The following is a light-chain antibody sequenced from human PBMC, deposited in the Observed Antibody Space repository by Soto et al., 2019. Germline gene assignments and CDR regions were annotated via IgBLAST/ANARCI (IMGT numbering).Light chain of an antibody. CDR1: QSVSSN. J-gene: IGKJ1*01. CDR2: GAS. V-gene: IGKV3-15*01. CDR3: QQYNNWPQT. Sequence: EIVMTQSPATLSVSPGERATLSCRASQSVSSNLVWYQQKPGQAPRLLIYGASTRATGISARFSGSGSGTEFTLTLSSLQSEDFAVYYCQQYNNWPQTLGKGTKVEIK.